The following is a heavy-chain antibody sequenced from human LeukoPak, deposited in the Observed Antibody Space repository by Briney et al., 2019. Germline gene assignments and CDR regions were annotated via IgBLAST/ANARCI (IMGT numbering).Heavy chain of an antibody. CDR2: INPNSGGT. J-gene: IGHJ6*03. V-gene: IGHV1-2*02. CDR3: ARNSYSTAKPYHYMDV. D-gene: IGHD5-18*01. Sequence: ASVKVSCKASGYTFTGYYMHWVRQAPGQGLEWMGWINPNSGGTNYAQKFQGRVTMTRDTSISTAYMELSRLRSDDTAVYYCARNSYSTAKPYHYMDVWGKGTTVTVSS. CDR1: GYTFTGYY.